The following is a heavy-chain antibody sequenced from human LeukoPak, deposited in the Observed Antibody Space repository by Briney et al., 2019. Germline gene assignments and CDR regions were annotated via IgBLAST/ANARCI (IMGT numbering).Heavy chain of an antibody. D-gene: IGHD1-14*01. J-gene: IGHJ2*01. CDR3: ARPEVWYFDL. V-gene: IGHV4-38-2*02. CDR1: GYSISSGYY. CDR2: IYYSGST. Sequence: KPSETLSLTCTVSGYSISSGYYWGWIRQPPGKGLEWIGSIYYSGSTYYNPSLKSRVTISVDTSKNQFSLKLSSVTAADTAVYYCARPEVWYFDLWGRGTLVTVSS.